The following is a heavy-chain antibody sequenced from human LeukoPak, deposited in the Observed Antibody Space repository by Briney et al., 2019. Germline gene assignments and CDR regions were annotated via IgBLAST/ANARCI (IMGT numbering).Heavy chain of an antibody. CDR3: ARGVPCDSWSGPHYSDY. Sequence: GGSLRLSCAASRFTLSTYWMSWVRQAPGKGLEWVAHIKQDGSQEYYVDSVKGRFTISRDSAKNSLYLQMNSLRAEDTAVYYCARGVPCDSWSGPHYSDYWGQGTLVTVSS. J-gene: IGHJ4*02. D-gene: IGHD3-3*01. V-gene: IGHV3-7*01. CDR1: RFTLSTYW. CDR2: IKQDGSQE.